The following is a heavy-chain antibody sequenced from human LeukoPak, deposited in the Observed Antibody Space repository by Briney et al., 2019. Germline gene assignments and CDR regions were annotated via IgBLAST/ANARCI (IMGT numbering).Heavy chain of an antibody. CDR3: ARDQNNDVLLWLRGGMDV. Sequence: ASVTVSCKASGYTFTSYDINWVRQAPGQGLEWMGWMNPNSGNTDYAQKFQGRVTMTRSTSISTAYMELSSLRSEDTAVYYCARDQNNDVLLWLRGGMDVCGQGTTVTVSS. CDR1: GYTFTSYD. V-gene: IGHV1-8*01. D-gene: IGHD3-10*01. CDR2: MNPNSGNT. J-gene: IGHJ6*02.